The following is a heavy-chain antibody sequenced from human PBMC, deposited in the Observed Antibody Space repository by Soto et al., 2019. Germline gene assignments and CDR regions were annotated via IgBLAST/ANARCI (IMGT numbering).Heavy chain of an antibody. CDR1: GGWMSRGD. CDR3: AKESIGGRVLH. J-gene: IGHJ4*02. Sequence: SETRCLRLTGSGGWMSRGDWSVSRQRPGKGLEGIGYFHDSGVTNHKNSLRRRVTISVDTSNNQLSMKLTSVTAADTAVYYCAKESIGGRVLHWGQGTLVTVS. V-gene: IGHV4-59*01. D-gene: IGHD2-15*01. CDR2: FHDSGVT.